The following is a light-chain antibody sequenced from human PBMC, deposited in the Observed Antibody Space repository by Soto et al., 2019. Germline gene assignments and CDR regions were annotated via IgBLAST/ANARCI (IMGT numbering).Light chain of an antibody. J-gene: IGKJ4*01. V-gene: IGKV3-11*01. CDR3: QQRSDWPST. CDR2: DAS. CDR1: QSVGSY. Sequence: EIVLTQSPATLSLSPGDTATLSCRASQSVGSYLGWYQQRPGQAPRLLIYDASNRATGIPARFSGSGSGTDCTLTISSLEPEDFADYYCQQRSDWPSTVGGGTKVEIK.